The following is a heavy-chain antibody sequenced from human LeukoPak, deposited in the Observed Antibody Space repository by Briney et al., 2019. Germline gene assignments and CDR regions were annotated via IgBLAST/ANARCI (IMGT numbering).Heavy chain of an antibody. CDR3: ARDRGLVVAAIGYLDY. CDR1: GGTFSSYA. CDR2: IIPIFGIA. D-gene: IGHD2-15*01. Sequence: VAPVKVSCKASGGTFSSYAISWVRQAPGQGLEWMGRIIPIFGIANYAQKFQGRVTITADKSTSTAYMELSSLRSEDTAVYYCARDRGLVVAAIGYLDYWGQGTLVTVSS. J-gene: IGHJ4*02. V-gene: IGHV1-69*04.